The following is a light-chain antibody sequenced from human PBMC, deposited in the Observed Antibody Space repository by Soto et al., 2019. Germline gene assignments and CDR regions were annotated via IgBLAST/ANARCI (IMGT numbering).Light chain of an antibody. V-gene: IGKV1-39*01. CDR1: QSISSY. CDR2: AAS. CDR3: QQSYSTPRT. Sequence: DIQMTQSPSSLSASVGDRVTITCRASQSISSYLNWYQQKPGKAPKLLIYAASSLQSGVPSRFSGSVSGTDFTLTISSLQPEDFANYYCQQSYSTPRTFGQGTKV. J-gene: IGKJ1*01.